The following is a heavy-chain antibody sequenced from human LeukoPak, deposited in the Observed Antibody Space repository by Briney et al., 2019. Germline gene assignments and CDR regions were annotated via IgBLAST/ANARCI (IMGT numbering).Heavy chain of an antibody. V-gene: IGHV3-30*02. Sequence: GGSLRLSCAASGFTFSSYGMHWVRQAAGKGMEWVAFIRYDGSNKYYADSVKGRFTISRDNSKNTLYLQMNSLRAEDTAVYYCANREVADYWGQGTLVTVSS. J-gene: IGHJ4*02. CDR3: ANREVADY. CDR1: GFTFSSYG. D-gene: IGHD5-12*01. CDR2: IRYDGSNK.